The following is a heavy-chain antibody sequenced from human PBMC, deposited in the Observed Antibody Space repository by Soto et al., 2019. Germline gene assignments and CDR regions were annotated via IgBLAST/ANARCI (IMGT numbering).Heavy chain of an antibody. CDR3: AKVKTQRDWFLDY. CDR1: GFTFSSYA. V-gene: IGHV3-23*01. D-gene: IGHD3-9*01. Sequence: QSGGSLRLSCAASGFTFSSYAMSWVRQAPGKGLEWVSSISGGGGTTYYADSVKGRFTISRDNSRNTLYLQMNSLTAEDTAVYHCAKVKTQRDWFLDYWGQGTLVTVSS. J-gene: IGHJ4*02. CDR2: ISGGGGTT.